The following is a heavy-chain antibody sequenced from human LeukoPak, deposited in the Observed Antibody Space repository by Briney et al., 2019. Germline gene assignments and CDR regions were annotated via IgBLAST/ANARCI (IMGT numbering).Heavy chain of an antibody. V-gene: IGHV1-18*01. CDR3: ARGSSGWYKDAFDI. CDR2: ISGYSGNT. Sequence: ASVKVSRKASGYTFTSYGISYVRQAPGQGLEWVGGISGYSGNTNYAQNLKGRFTISRNTSISSVYVDLCSLRCEDTAVYYCARGSSGWYKDAFDIWGQGTMVTVSS. CDR1: GYTFTSYG. J-gene: IGHJ3*02. D-gene: IGHD6-19*01.